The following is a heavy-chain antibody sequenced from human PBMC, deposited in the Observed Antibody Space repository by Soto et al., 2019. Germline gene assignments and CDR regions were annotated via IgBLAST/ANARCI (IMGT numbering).Heavy chain of an antibody. V-gene: IGHV3-23*01. CDR3: AKAYDYVWGSYDY. J-gene: IGHJ4*02. Sequence: EVQLLESGGGLVQPGGALRLSCAASGFTFSSYAMTWVRQAPGKGLEWVSAISGSGDSTYYADSVKGRFTISRDNSKNTLYLQMNSLRAEDTAVYYCAKAYDYVWGSYDYWGQGTLVTVSS. CDR1: GFTFSSYA. CDR2: ISGSGDST. D-gene: IGHD3-16*01.